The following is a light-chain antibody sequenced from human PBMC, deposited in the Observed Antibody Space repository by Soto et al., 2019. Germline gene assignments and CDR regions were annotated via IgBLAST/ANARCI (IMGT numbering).Light chain of an antibody. CDR1: SSDVGSYNL. CDR3: CSYAGSSTDV. V-gene: IGLV2-23*01. J-gene: IGLJ1*01. CDR2: EGS. Sequence: QSALTQPASVSGSPGQSITISCTGTSSDVGSYNLVSRYQQHPGKAPKLMIYEGSKRPSGVSNRFSGSKSGNTASLPISGLQAEDEADYYCCSYAGSSTDVFGTGTKLTVL.